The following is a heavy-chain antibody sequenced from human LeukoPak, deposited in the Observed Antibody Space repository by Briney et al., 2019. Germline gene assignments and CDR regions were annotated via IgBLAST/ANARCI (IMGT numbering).Heavy chain of an antibody. CDR2: INHSGST. CDR3: ARGPSYYYYMDV. V-gene: IGHV4-34*01. Sequence: SETLSLTCALYWGYFSGYYWSWIRQPPGKGLEWIGEINHSGSTNYNPSLKSRVTISVDTFKHQFSLTVSSVTAADTAVYYWARGPSYYYYMDVWGKGTTVIVSS. J-gene: IGHJ6*03. CDR1: WGYFSGYY.